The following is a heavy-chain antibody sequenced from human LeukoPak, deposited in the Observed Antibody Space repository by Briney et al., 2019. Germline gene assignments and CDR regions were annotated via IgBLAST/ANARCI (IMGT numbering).Heavy chain of an antibody. J-gene: IGHJ4*02. CDR1: GFTFSSYA. CDR2: ISYDGSNK. D-gene: IGHD5-18*01. Sequence: GRSLRLSCAASGFTFSSYAMHWVRQAPGKGLEWVAVISYDGSNKYYADSVKGRFTISRDNSKNTLYLQMSSLRAEDTAVYYCARDPTAMDAHYFDYWGQGTLVTVSS. V-gene: IGHV3-30*04. CDR3: ARDPTAMDAHYFDY.